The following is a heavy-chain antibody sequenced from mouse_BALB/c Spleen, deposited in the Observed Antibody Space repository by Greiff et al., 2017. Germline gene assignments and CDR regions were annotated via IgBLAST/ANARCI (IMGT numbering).Heavy chain of an antibody. CDR1: GYAFSSSW. D-gene: IGHD2-3*01. V-gene: IGHV1-82*01. CDR2: IYPGDGDT. Sequence: VQLQQSGPELVKPGASVKISCKASGYAFSSSWMNWVKQRPGQGLEWIGRIYPGDGDTNYNGKFKGKATLTADKSSSTAYMQLSSLTSVDSAVYFCARWDGYYEGFAYWGQGTLVTVSA. CDR3: ARWDGYYEGFAY. J-gene: IGHJ3*01.